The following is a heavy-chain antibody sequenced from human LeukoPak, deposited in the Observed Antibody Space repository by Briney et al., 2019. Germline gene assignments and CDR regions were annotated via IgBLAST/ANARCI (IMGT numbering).Heavy chain of an antibody. CDR2: ISNNGDST. V-gene: IGHV3-23*01. D-gene: IGHD2-15*01. J-gene: IGHJ4*02. CDR1: GFTFSSYA. CDR3: AKNRGYCSGGSCDADY. Sequence: GGCLRLSCAASGFTFSSYAMSWVRQAPGKGREWVSAISNNGDSTYYADSVKGRFTISRDNTKNTLYLQMNILRADDTAVYYCAKNRGYCSGGSCDADYWGQGTLVTVSS.